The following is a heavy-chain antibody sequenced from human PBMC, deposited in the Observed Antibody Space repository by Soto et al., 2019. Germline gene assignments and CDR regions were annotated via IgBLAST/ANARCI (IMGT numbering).Heavy chain of an antibody. Sequence: QAQLLESGGGVVQPGRSLRLSCAASGFTFSSYGMHWFRQAPGKALEWVAGISYDGSNKYYADSVKGRFTISRDNSKNALSLQINSLRAEDTSVYYCAKDPKTDYYDRSAYSPPAHWGQGTLVTVS. CDR1: GFTFSSYG. CDR3: AKDPKTDYYDRSAYSPPAH. CDR2: ISYDGSNK. V-gene: IGHV3-30*18. J-gene: IGHJ4*02. D-gene: IGHD3-22*01.